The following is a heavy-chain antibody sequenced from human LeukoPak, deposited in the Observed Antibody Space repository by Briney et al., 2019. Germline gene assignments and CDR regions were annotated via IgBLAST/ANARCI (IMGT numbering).Heavy chain of an antibody. CDR3: ARDLQFGTTGRGWFDP. Sequence: SVKVSCKASGGTFSSYAISWVRQAPGQGLGWMGGIIPIFGTANYAQKFQGRVTITADESTSTAYMELSSLRSEDTAVYCCARDLQFGTTGRGWFDPWGQGTLVTVSS. J-gene: IGHJ5*02. CDR1: GGTFSSYA. D-gene: IGHD1-1*01. CDR2: IIPIFGTA. V-gene: IGHV1-69*01.